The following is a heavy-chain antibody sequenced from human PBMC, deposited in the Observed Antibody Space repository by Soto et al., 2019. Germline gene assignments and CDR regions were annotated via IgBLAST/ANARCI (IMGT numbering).Heavy chain of an antibody. CDR3: ARVPDR. D-gene: IGHD2-2*01. V-gene: IGHV4-61*01. CDR2: IYYSGST. Sequence: PSETLSLTCTVSGGSVSSGSYYWSWIRQPPGKGLEWIGYIYYSGSTNYNPSLKSRVTISVDTSKNQFSLKLSSVTAADTAVYYCARVPDRWGQGTLVNVS. CDR1: GGSVSSGSYY. J-gene: IGHJ5*02.